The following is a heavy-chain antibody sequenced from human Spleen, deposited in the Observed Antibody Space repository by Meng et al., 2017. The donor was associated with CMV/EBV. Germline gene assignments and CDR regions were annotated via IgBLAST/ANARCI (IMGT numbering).Heavy chain of an antibody. CDR1: GFTVSNNY. D-gene: IGHD1-1*01. V-gene: IGHV3-66*02. Sequence: AVSGFTVSNNYMSWVRQAPGKGLEWVSVMYSGGNTVYADSVKGRFTISRDNSKNTVDLQMNSLRPEDTAVYYCARFVFNRTPSTYYWGQGTLVTVSS. CDR3: ARFVFNRTPSTYY. J-gene: IGHJ4*02. CDR2: MYSGGNT.